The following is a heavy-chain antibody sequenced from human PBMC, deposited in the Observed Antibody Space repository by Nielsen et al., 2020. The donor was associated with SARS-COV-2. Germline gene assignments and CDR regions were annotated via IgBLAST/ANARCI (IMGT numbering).Heavy chain of an antibody. CDR1: GFTFSDYY. CDR3: AREASSGYFDY. Sequence: LSLTCAASGFTFSDYYMSWIRQAPGKGLEWVSYISSSSSYTNYADSVKGRFTISRDNAKNSLYLQMNSLRAEDTAVYYCAREASSGYFDYWGQGTLVTVSS. D-gene: IGHD6-19*01. CDR2: ISSSSSYT. V-gene: IGHV3-11*05. J-gene: IGHJ4*02.